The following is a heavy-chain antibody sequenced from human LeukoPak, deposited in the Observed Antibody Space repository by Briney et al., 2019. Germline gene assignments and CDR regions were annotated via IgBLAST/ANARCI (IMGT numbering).Heavy chain of an antibody. CDR1: GGSFRGYY. D-gene: IGHD3-10*01. Sequence: SETLSLTCAVYGGSFRGYYWSWVRRPPGKRLGWIGEINHRVSTNYNPSLKRRGTTSVDTSKNQFSLKLKAATAAGPAVCYCGRAISGSGGSWFDPWGQGTLVTISS. V-gene: IGHV4-34*01. CDR2: INHRVST. J-gene: IGHJ5*02. CDR3: GRAISGSGGSWFDP.